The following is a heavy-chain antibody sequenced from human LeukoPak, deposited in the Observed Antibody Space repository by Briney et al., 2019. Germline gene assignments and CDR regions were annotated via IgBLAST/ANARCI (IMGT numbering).Heavy chain of an antibody. CDR3: ARGPYCSGGTCYSQYFDY. V-gene: IGHV1-18*01. Sequence: ASVKVSCKASGYTFTSYGISWVRQAPEQGLEWMGWISAYNGNTNYAQKLQGGVTMTTDTSTSTAYMELRSLRSDDTAVYYCARGPYCSGGTCYSQYFDYWGQGTLVTVSS. CDR2: ISAYNGNT. J-gene: IGHJ4*02. CDR1: GYTFTSYG. D-gene: IGHD2-15*01.